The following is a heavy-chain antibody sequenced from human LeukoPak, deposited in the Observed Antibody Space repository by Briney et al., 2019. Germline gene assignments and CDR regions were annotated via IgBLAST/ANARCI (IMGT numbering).Heavy chain of an antibody. CDR1: GGSLSSYY. D-gene: IGHD6-13*01. CDR2: VYTSGST. V-gene: IGHV4-4*07. J-gene: IGHJ4*02. CDR3: ARDFDSSIDY. Sequence: SETLSLTCTVSGGSLSSYYWSWIRQPAGKGLEWIGRVYTSGSTNYNPSLKSRVTMSIDTSKNQFSLEVSSVTAADTAVYYCARDFDSSIDYWGQGTLVTVSS.